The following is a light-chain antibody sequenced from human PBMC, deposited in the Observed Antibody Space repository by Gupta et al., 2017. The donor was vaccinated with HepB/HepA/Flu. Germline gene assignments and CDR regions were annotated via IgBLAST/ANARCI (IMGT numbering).Light chain of an antibody. Sequence: ETGMTQSPTTLSFSPGERATLHCRASQSVSSNLAWYQQKPGQAPRILIYGESSRATAIPARMSSSGAWTEFTLTIASMLSDDFALDYCQQYYNWPPLTFGGGTKVEIK. V-gene: IGKV3-15*01. CDR1: QSVSSN. CDR2: GES. J-gene: IGKJ4*01. CDR3: QQYYNWPPLT.